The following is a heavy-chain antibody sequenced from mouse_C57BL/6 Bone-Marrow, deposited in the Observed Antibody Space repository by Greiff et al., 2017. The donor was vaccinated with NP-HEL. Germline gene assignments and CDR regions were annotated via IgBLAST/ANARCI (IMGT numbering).Heavy chain of an antibody. CDR3: ARDDDGYFHWYFDV. D-gene: IGHD2-3*01. CDR2: ISYDGSN. CDR1: GYSITSGYY. V-gene: IGHV3-6*01. J-gene: IGHJ1*03. Sequence: EVKLVESGPGLVKPSQSLSLTCSVTGYSITSGYYWNWIRQFPGNKLEWMGYISYDGSNNYNPSLKNRISITRDTSKNQFFLKLNSVTTEDTATYYCARDDDGYFHWYFDVWGTGTTVTVSS.